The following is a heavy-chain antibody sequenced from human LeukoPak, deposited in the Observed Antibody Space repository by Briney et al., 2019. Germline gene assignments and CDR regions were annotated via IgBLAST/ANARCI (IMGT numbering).Heavy chain of an antibody. CDR3: AEYYFYDSSGYQQYYFDY. V-gene: IGHV3-23*01. D-gene: IGHD3-22*01. Sequence: GGSLRLSCAASGFTFSNYAMSWVRQAPGKGLEWVSGISDSGGSTNYADSVKGRFTISRGNSKNTLYLQMNSLRAEDTAVYYCAEYYFYDSSGYQQYYFDYWGQGTLVTVSS. CDR1: GFTFSNYA. J-gene: IGHJ4*02. CDR2: ISDSGGST.